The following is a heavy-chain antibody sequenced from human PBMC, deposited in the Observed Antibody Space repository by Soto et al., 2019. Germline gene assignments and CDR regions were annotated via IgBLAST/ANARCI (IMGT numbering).Heavy chain of an antibody. CDR3: ARLTYYYDSSGSNLRSQFDY. D-gene: IGHD3-22*01. CDR1: GYSFTTYW. Sequence: PGESLKISCEGSGYSFTTYWIAWVRQMPGKGLEWMGIIYPGDSGTRYSPSFQGQVTISADKSISTAYLQWSSLKASDTAMYYCARLTYYYDSSGSNLRSQFDYWGQGTLVTVSS. J-gene: IGHJ4*02. CDR2: IYPGDSGT. V-gene: IGHV5-51*01.